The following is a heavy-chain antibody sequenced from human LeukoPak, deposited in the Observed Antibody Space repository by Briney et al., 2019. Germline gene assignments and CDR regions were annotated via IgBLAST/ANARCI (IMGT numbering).Heavy chain of an antibody. V-gene: IGHV4-59*01. CDR1: GGSISSYY. CDR3: ARSSADSSGYYYDY. D-gene: IGHD3-22*01. CDR2: IHYSGST. Sequence: SETLSLTCTVSGGSISSYYWSWLRQPPGKGLEWIGYIHYSGSTNYNPSLKSRVTISVDTSKNQFSLKLSSVTAADTAVYYCARSSADSSGYYYDYWGQGTLVTVSS. J-gene: IGHJ4*02.